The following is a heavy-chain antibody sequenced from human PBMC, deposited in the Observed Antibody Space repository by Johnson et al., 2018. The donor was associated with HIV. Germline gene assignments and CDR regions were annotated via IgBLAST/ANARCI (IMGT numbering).Heavy chain of an antibody. CDR3: ARSMRAAAGTLDAFDI. D-gene: IGHD6-13*01. CDR2: IYSGGST. CDR1: GFTVSSNY. J-gene: IGHJ3*02. Sequence: VQLVESGGGLIHPGGSLRLSCVASGFTVSSNYMSWVRQAPGKGLEWVSVIYSGGSTYYADSVKGRLIISRDNSKNTLYRQMNSLRAEDTAVYYCARSMRAAAGTLDAFDIWGQGTMVTVSS. V-gene: IGHV3-66*03.